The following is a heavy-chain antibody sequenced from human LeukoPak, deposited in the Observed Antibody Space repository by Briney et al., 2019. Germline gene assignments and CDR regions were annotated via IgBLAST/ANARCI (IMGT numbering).Heavy chain of an antibody. D-gene: IGHD3-10*01. V-gene: IGHV3-23*01. CDR2: ISGSGGST. CDR1: GFTFSSYA. J-gene: IGHJ6*02. CDR3: ARAHGDYYYYYGMDV. Sequence: GGSLRLSCAASGFTFSSYAMSWVRQAPGKGLEWVSAISGSGGSTYYADSVKGRFTISRDNSKNTLYLQMNSLRAEDTAVYYCARAHGDYYYYYGMDVWSQGTTVTVSS.